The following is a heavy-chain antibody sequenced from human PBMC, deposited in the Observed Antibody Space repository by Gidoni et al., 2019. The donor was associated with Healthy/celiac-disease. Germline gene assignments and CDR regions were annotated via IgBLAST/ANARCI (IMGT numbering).Heavy chain of an antibody. CDR2: IYYSGST. V-gene: IGHV4-59*01. CDR1: GGSISSYY. J-gene: IGHJ5*02. D-gene: IGHD3-3*01. Sequence: QVQLQESGPGLVKPSETLSLTCTVPGGSISSYYWSWIRQPPGKGLEWIGYIYYSGSTNYNPSLKSRVTISVDTSKNQFSLKLSSVTAADTAVYYCARAAAYDFWSGYYGWFDPWGQGTLVTVSS. CDR3: ARAAAYDFWSGYYGWFDP.